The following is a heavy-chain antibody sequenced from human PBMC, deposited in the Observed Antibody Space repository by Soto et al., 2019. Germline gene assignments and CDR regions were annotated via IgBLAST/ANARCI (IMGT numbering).Heavy chain of an antibody. CDR2: IYYSGST. D-gene: IGHD3-10*01. CDR3: ARVSWWFGELSKGEFDY. J-gene: IGHJ4*02. CDR1: GGSVSSGSYY. V-gene: IGHV4-61*01. Sequence: QVQLQESGPGLVKPSETLSLTCTVSGGSVSSGSYYWSWIRQPPGKGLEWIGYIYYSGSTNYNPALNSRVTISVDTSKNQFSLKLSSVTAADTAVYYCARVSWWFGELSKGEFDYWGQGTLVTVSS.